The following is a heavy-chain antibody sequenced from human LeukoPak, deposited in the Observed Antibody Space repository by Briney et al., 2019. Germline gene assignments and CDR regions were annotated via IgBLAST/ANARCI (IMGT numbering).Heavy chain of an antibody. J-gene: IGHJ4*02. Sequence: PGGSLRLSCTASGFTFGDYAMSWVRQAPGKGLEWVSAFSGGGDSFYADSVRGRFSVSADKSKNILYLQMNSLRVEDTAVYFCARRGFSDSRGYYPDFDYWGRGTLVTVSS. CDR3: ARRGFSDSRGYYPDFDY. D-gene: IGHD3-22*01. V-gene: IGHV3-23*01. CDR1: GFTFGDYA. CDR2: FSGGGDS.